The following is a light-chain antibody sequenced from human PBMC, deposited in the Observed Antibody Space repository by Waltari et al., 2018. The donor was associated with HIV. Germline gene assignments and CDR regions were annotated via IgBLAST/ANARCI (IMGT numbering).Light chain of an antibody. CDR1: SSDVGGYNY. Sequence: QSALTQPASVSGSPGQSITISCTGTSSDVGGYNYVSWYQQPPGKAPKLMIFEVSNRPSGFSNRFSGSKSVNTASLTISGLQAEDEADYYCSSYTTRSTPDPNWVFGGGTKLTVL. V-gene: IGLV2-14*01. CDR2: EVS. J-gene: IGLJ3*02. CDR3: SSYTTRSTPDPNWV.